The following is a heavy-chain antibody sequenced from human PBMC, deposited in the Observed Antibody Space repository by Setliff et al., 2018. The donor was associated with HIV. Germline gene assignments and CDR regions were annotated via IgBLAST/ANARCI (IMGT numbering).Heavy chain of an antibody. Sequence: SETLSLTCFVSGVSISDHYWGWIRQPPGKGLEWIGYIYSSGTTQYNPSVESRVTMSVDTSKNQFSLKLSSVTAADTAVYFCARGRGSSSSWPIDYWGQGTLVTVSS. J-gene: IGHJ4*02. CDR1: GVSISDHY. D-gene: IGHD6-13*01. CDR3: ARGRGSSSSWPIDY. V-gene: IGHV4-4*09. CDR2: IYSSGTT.